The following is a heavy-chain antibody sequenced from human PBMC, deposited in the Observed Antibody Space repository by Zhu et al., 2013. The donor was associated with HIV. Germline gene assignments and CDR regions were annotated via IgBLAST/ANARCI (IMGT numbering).Heavy chain of an antibody. J-gene: IGHJ4*02. Sequence: QVQLVQSGAEVKKPGSSVKVSCKASGGTFSSYAISWVRQAPGQGLEWMGGIIPIFGIANYAQRFQGRVTITADTSTSTAYMELRSLRSDDTAVYYCARRSPDSSSWYFGLLGAQGTPGHRLL. D-gene: IGHD6-13*01. V-gene: IGHV1-69*17. CDR1: GGTFSSYA. CDR3: ARRSPDSSSWYFGLL. CDR2: IIPIFGIA.